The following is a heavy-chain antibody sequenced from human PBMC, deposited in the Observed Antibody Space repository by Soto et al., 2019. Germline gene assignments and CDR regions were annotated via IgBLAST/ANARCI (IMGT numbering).Heavy chain of an antibody. V-gene: IGHV3-23*01. CDR2: ISGSGGST. CDR1: GFTFSSYA. Sequence: PGGSLRLSCAASGFTFSSYAMSWVRQAPGKGLEWVSAISGSGGSTYYADSVKGRFTISRDNSKNTLYLQMNSLRAEDTAVYYCAKDVPPAVAGTYYFDYWGQGTLVTAPQ. CDR3: AKDVPPAVAGTYYFDY. J-gene: IGHJ4*02. D-gene: IGHD6-19*01.